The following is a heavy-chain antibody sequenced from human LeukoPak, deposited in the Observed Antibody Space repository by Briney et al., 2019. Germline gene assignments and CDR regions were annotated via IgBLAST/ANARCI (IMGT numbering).Heavy chain of an antibody. D-gene: IGHD5-24*01. CDR2: INHSGST. V-gene: IGHV4-34*01. Sequence: PSETLSLTCAVYGGSFSGYYWSWIRQPPGKGLEWIGEINHSGSTNYNPFLKSRVTISVDTSKNQFSLKLSSVTAADTAVYYCARPRGYNLSGLGYWGQGTLVTVSS. CDR3: ARPRGYNLSGLGY. CDR1: GGSFSGYY. J-gene: IGHJ4*02.